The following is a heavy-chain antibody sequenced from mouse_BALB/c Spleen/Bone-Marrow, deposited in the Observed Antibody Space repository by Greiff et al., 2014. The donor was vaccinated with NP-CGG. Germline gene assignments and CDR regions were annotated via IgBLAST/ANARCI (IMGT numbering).Heavy chain of an antibody. J-gene: IGHJ2*01. CDR3: ARLGDYSYFDY. CDR2: ISDSGGST. Sequence: EVKLVESGGGIVQPGGSLKLSCVISGFSFSDYYMYWVRQTPEKRLEWVAYISDSGGSTYCPDTVKGRFTISRDNAKNTLYLQMSRLKSEDTAMYYCARLGDYSYFDYWGQGTTLTVSS. CDR1: GFSFSDYY. V-gene: IGHV5-12*02. D-gene: IGHD1-1*01.